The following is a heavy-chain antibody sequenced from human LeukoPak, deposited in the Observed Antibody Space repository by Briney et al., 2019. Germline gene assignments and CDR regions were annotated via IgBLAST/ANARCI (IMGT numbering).Heavy chain of an antibody. CDR3: ARDISGLPTYYYDSSGYYSDY. Sequence: ASVKVSCKASGYTFTGYYMHWVRQAPGQGLEWMGRINPNSGGTNYAQKFQDRVTMTRDTSISTAYKELSRLTSDDTAVYYCARDISGLPTYYYDSSGYYSDYWGQGTLVAVSS. D-gene: IGHD3-22*01. CDR2: INPNSGGT. V-gene: IGHV1-2*06. CDR1: GYTFTGYY. J-gene: IGHJ4*02.